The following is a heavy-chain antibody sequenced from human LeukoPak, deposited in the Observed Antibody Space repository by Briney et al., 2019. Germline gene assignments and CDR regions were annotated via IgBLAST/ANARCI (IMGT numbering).Heavy chain of an antibody. Sequence: SETLSLTCTVSGGSISSTSYYWGWIRQPPGKGLEWIGSIYYSGSTHYNPSLKSRVTMSVDTSKNQFSLKLSSVTAADTAVYYCARAFNGGYGPNFDYWGQGTLVTVSS. D-gene: IGHD2-8*01. CDR2: IYYSGST. V-gene: IGHV4-39*07. J-gene: IGHJ4*02. CDR1: GGSISSTSYY. CDR3: ARAFNGGYGPNFDY.